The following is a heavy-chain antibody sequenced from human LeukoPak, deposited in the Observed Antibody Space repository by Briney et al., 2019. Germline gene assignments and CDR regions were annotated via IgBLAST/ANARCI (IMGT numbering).Heavy chain of an antibody. V-gene: IGHV4-59*01. CDR3: TRDRRAAGSIFDY. Sequence: SETLSLTCSVSGDSISSYYWSWIRQPPGKGLEWIGNIYYSGSPNYSPSLKSRVTISLDTPENQFSLRLSSVTAADTAVYYCTRDRRAAGSIFDYWGQGTLVTVSS. CDR1: GDSISSYY. J-gene: IGHJ4*02. D-gene: IGHD6-13*01. CDR2: IYYSGSP.